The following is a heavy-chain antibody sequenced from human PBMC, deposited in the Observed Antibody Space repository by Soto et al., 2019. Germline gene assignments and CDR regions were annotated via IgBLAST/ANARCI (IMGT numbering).Heavy chain of an antibody. Sequence: QVQLQESGPGLVKPSHTLSLTCTVSGGSISSGDYYWSWIRQPPGKGLEWIGYIYYSGSTYYNPSLKSRVTISVDTSKNQFSPKLSSVTAADTAVYYCARWRGSSGWYSLVYWGQGPLVSVSS. D-gene: IGHD6-19*01. V-gene: IGHV4-30-4*01. CDR1: GGSISSGDYY. J-gene: IGHJ4*02. CDR3: ARWRGSSGWYSLVY. CDR2: IYYSGST.